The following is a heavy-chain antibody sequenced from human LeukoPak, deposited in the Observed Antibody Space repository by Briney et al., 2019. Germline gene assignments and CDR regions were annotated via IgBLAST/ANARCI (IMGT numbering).Heavy chain of an antibody. J-gene: IGHJ4*02. Sequence: ASVKVSCKASGYTFTCYYMHWVRQAPGQGREWMGRINPNSGGTNYAQKFQGRVTITRDTSISTAYMELSRLRSDDTAVYYCARPYLGYCSSTSCPASDYWGQGTLVTVSS. CDR1: GYTFTCYY. V-gene: IGHV1-2*06. CDR3: ARPYLGYCSSTSCPASDY. CDR2: INPNSGGT. D-gene: IGHD2-2*01.